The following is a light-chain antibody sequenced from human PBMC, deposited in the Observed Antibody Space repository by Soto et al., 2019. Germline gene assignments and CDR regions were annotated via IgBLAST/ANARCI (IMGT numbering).Light chain of an antibody. Sequence: QSVLTQPASVSGSPGQSITISCTGTSSDVGGYNLVSWYQQHPGKAPKLMIYEGSKRRSGVSNRFSGSKSGNTASLTISGPQAEDEADYYCCSYAGSSTPYVFGTGTRSPS. CDR2: EGS. J-gene: IGLJ1*01. CDR3: CSYAGSSTPYV. V-gene: IGLV2-23*01. CDR1: SSDVGGYNL.